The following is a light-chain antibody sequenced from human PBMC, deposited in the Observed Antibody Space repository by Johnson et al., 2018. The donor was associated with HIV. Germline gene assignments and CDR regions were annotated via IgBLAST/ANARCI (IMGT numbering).Light chain of an antibody. CDR1: SSNIGSNS. Sequence: QAALTQPPSVSAAPGQKVTFSCSGSSSNIGSNSVSWYQDVPGTAPKLLIYENNKRPSGITDRFSASKSGTSATLDITGLQTGAEADYYCGAWDSVLTAHFVFGTGTKITFL. CDR3: GAWDSVLTAHFV. V-gene: IGLV1-51*01. J-gene: IGLJ1*01. CDR2: ENN.